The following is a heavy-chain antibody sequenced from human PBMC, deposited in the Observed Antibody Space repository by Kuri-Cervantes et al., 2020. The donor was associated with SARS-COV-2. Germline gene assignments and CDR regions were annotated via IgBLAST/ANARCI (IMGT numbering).Heavy chain of an antibody. CDR1: GGSISSRY. J-gene: IGHJ4*02. V-gene: IGHV4-59*08. CDR2: IYYSGST. D-gene: IGHD3-22*01. CDR3: AGGLYDSSGYPTSY. Sequence: ESLKISCTVSGGSISSRYWSWIRQPPGKGLEWIGYIYYSGSTNYNPSLKSRITISVDTSKNQFSLKLSSVTAADTAVYYCAGGLYDSSGYPTSYWGQGTLVTVSS.